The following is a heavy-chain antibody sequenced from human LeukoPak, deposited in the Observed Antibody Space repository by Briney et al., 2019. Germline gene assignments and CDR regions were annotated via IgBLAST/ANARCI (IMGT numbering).Heavy chain of an antibody. CDR3: ARMYSFDSSAYYYDY. V-gene: IGHV4-31*03. CDR1: GGSTSSGGYY. D-gene: IGHD3-22*01. J-gene: IGHJ4*02. CDR2: ISFTGNT. Sequence: SETLSLTCSVSGGSTSSGGYYWSWIRQHPVKGLDWIGYISFTGNTRYNPSLKSRLTISIDTSKNQFSVKLNSVTAADTAVYYCARMYSFDSSAYYYDYWGQGTLVTASS.